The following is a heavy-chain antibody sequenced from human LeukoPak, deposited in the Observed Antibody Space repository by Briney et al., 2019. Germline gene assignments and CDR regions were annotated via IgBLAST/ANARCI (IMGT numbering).Heavy chain of an antibody. V-gene: IGHV3-64*01. CDR2: ISSHGGIT. D-gene: IGHD1-26*01. J-gene: IGHJ4*02. CDR3: ARGRNNGSYSLSGF. CDR1: GFTFSSYS. Sequence: HPGGSLRLSCAASGFTFSSYSMHWVRQAPGKGLEYVSAISSHGGITYYANSVKGRFTISRDNSKNTLYLQMGSLRAEDMAVYYCARGRNNGSYSLSGFWGQGTRVTVSS.